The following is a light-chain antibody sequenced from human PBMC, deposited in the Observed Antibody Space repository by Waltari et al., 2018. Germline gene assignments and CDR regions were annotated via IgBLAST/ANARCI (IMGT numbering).Light chain of an antibody. Sequence: EIVLTQSPGTQSLSPGERATLSCRASQSVSSSYLAWYQQKPGQAPRLLIYDTSSRATGIPDRFSGSGSGTDFTLTISRLEPEDFALYYCQEYGSSRTFGLGTKVEIK. CDR3: QEYGSSRT. CDR1: QSVSSSY. V-gene: IGKV3-20*01. CDR2: DTS. J-gene: IGKJ1*01.